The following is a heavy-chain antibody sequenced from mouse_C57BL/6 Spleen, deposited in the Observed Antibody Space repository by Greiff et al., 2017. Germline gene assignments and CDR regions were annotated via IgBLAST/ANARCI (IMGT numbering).Heavy chain of an antibody. CDR3: ARNSWYFDV. CDR1: GYTFTSYW. V-gene: IGHV1-55*01. CDR2: IYPGSGST. Sequence: QVQLQQPGAELVKPGASVKMSCKASGYTFTSYWITWVKQRPGQGLEWIGDIYPGSGSTNYNEKFKSKATLTVDKSSSTAYMQLSSLTSEDSAVYCGARNSWYFDVWGTGTTVTVSS. J-gene: IGHJ1*03. D-gene: IGHD2-1*01.